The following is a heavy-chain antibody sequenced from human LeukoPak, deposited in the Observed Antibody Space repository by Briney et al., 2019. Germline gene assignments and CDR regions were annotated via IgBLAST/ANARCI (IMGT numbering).Heavy chain of an antibody. CDR2: IKSNAEGGTI. CDR1: GFTFSSYA. CDR3: TTEPRD. J-gene: IGHJ4*02. V-gene: IGHV3-15*01. Sequence: GGSLRLSCAASGFTFSSYAMSWVRQAPGKGLEWICRIKSNAEGGTIDYAAPVKGRFTISRDDSKSTLYLQMNSLKTEDTAVYYCTTEPRDWGQGTLVTVSS.